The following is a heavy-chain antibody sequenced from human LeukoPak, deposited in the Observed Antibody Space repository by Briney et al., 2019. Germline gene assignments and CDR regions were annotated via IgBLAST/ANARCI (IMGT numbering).Heavy chain of an antibody. CDR2: IYSGGST. Sequence: PGGSLRLSCAASGFTVSSNYMSWVRQAPGKGLEWVSVIYSGGSTYYADSVKGRFTISRDNSKNTLYLQMNSLRAEDTAVYYCARDSEERFGELSLDYWGQGTLVTVSS. V-gene: IGHV3-53*01. J-gene: IGHJ4*02. CDR3: ARDSEERFGELSLDY. CDR1: GFTVSSNY. D-gene: IGHD3-10*01.